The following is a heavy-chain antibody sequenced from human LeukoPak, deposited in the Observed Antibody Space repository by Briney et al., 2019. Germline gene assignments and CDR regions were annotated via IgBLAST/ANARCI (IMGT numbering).Heavy chain of an antibody. CDR2: ISGSGANT. D-gene: IGHD4-17*01. CDR1: GFAFSSYA. CDR3: AKSLTTVKRGNFDS. Sequence: GGSLRLSCAASGFAFSSYAMSWVRQAPGKGLEWVSVISGSGANTYYADSVKGRFTISRDNSKNTLYLQMNSLRAEDTAVFFCAKSLTTVKRGNFDSWGQGTLVTVSS. V-gene: IGHV3-23*01. J-gene: IGHJ4*02.